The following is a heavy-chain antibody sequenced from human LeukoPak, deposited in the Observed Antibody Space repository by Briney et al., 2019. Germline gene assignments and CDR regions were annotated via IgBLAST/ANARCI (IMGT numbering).Heavy chain of an antibody. CDR3: ASRSGGNPYYYYMDV. J-gene: IGHJ6*03. V-gene: IGHV5-51*01. CDR1: GYRFNSYW. D-gene: IGHD2-15*01. CDR2: IYPGDSDT. Sequence: GESLKISCKGSGYRFNSYWIGWVRQMPGKGLEWMGIIYPGDSDTRYSPSFQGQVTISADKSISTAYLQWSSLKASDTAMYYCASRSGGNPYYYYMDVWGKGTTVTVSS.